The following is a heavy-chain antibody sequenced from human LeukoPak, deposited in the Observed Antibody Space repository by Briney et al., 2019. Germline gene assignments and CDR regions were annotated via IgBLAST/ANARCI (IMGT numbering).Heavy chain of an antibody. CDR3: AAVRYYDILTGYT. J-gene: IGHJ5*02. D-gene: IGHD3-9*01. V-gene: IGHV1-58*01. CDR2: IVVGSGNA. CDR1: GFTFTSSA. Sequence: SVKVSCKASGFTFTSSAVQWVRQARGQRLEWIGWIVVGSGNANYAQKFQERVTITRDMSTSTAYMELSSLRSEDTAVYYCAAVRYYDILTGYTWGQGTLVTVSS.